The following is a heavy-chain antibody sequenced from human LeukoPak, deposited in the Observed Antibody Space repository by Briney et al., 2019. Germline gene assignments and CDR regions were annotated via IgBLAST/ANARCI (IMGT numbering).Heavy chain of an antibody. J-gene: IGHJ4*02. CDR2: IYTSEST. CDR1: GGSISSYY. CDR3: ARVNENSSAWYGGFDY. Sequence: PSETLSLTCTVSGGSISSYYWSWIRQPAGKGLEWIGRIYTSESTIYNPSLKSRVTLSVDTSNNQLSLKLSSVTAADAAVYYCARVNENSSAWYGGFDYWGQGTLVTVS. V-gene: IGHV4-4*07. D-gene: IGHD6-19*01.